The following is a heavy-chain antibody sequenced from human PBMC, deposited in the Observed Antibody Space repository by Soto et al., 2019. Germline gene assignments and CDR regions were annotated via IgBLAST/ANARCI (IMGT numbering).Heavy chain of an antibody. Sequence: GGSLRLSCAASGFTFSSYSMNWVRQAPGKGLEWVSYISSSSSTIYYADSVKGRFTISRDNAKNSLYLQMNSLRAEDTAVYYCARDPLSIAVAGTSWGQGTLVTVSS. J-gene: IGHJ5*02. CDR1: GFTFSSYS. V-gene: IGHV3-48*01. CDR3: ARDPLSIAVAGTS. CDR2: ISSSSSTI. D-gene: IGHD6-19*01.